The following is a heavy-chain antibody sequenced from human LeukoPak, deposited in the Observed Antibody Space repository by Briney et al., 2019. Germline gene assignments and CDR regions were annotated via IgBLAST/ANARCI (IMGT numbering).Heavy chain of an antibody. CDR2: MNPNSGNT. Sequence: GASVKVSCKVSGYTFTSYDINWVRQATGQGLEWMGWMNPNSGNTGYAQKFQGRVTITRNTSISTAYMELSSLRSEDTAVYYCARVGVIGSPYYYYMDVWGKGTTVTVSS. CDR3: ARVGVIGSPYYYYMDV. CDR1: GYTFTSYD. J-gene: IGHJ6*03. V-gene: IGHV1-8*03. D-gene: IGHD3-22*01.